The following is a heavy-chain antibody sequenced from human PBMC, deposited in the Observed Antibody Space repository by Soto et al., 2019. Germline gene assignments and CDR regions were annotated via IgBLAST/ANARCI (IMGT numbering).Heavy chain of an antibody. CDR2: ISGSGGST. CDR3: AIRYCSSTSCYSGKDDAFDI. D-gene: IGHD2-2*01. V-gene: IGHV3-23*01. Sequence: GGSLRLSCAASGFTFSSYAMSWVRQAPGKGLEWVSAISGSGGSTYYADSVKGRFTNSSDNSKNTLYLQMNSLRAEETAVYYCAIRYCSSTSCYSGKDDAFDIWGQGTMVTVSS. J-gene: IGHJ3*02. CDR1: GFTFSSYA.